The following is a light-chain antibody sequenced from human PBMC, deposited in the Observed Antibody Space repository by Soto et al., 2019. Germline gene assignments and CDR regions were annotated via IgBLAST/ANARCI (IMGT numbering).Light chain of an antibody. CDR2: GAS. CDR3: QQRYNTPLT. CDR1: QSMSTY. Sequence: DIQMTQSPSSLSASVGDRVTITCRASQSMSTYLNWFQQKPGKAPKVLIYGASSLQRGVPSRFSGSVSGTDFTLTISSLQPEDVATYYCQQRYNTPLTFGGGTKVEIK. V-gene: IGKV1-39*01. J-gene: IGKJ4*01.